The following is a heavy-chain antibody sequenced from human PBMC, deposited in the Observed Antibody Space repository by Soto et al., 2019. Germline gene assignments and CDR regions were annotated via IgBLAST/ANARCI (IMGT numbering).Heavy chain of an antibody. CDR1: GVSISSDLDY. CDR3: VRGTNCKTTSTCYRYFDF. V-gene: IGHV4-30-4*01. D-gene: IGHD1-26*01. J-gene: IGHJ4*01. Sequence: QVQLQESGPGLVKPSQTLSLTCTVSGVSISSDLDYWGWVRQPPGKGLEWIGYIYYDGSRYYNPSLKSPVDMSIASSQNQFSLRLDSVTGADTAAYYCVRGTNCKTTSTCYRYFDFWGRGTLVTVSS. CDR2: IYYDGSR.